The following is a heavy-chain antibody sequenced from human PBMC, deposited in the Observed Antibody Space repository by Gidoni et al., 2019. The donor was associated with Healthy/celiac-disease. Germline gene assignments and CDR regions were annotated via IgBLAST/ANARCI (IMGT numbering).Heavy chain of an antibody. CDR1: GFTFSSYA. V-gene: IGHV3-23*01. CDR3: AKDPHPVHTGVYYYYYGMDV. CDR2: ISGSGGIT. Sequence: EVQLLESGGGFVQPGGSLRLSCAASGFTFSSYAMSWVRQAPGKGLEWVSVISGSGGITYYADSVKGRFTISRDNSKNTLYLQMNSLRAEDTALYYCAKDPHPVHTGVYYYYYGMDVWGQGTTVTVSS. D-gene: IGHD3-10*01. J-gene: IGHJ6*02.